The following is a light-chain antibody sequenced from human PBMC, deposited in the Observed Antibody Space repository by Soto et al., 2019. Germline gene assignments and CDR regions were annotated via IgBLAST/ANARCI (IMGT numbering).Light chain of an antibody. V-gene: IGKV1-33*01. Sequence: DIQMTQSPSSLSASVGDSVTITCQATHDITNYLNWYQQKPGKAPQLLIYDASNLATGVTSRFSGSGSGTDFSFPISSLQPKDLATYYSQQYGNLPRTVGGGTNVEIK. CDR3: QQYGNLPRT. CDR2: DAS. J-gene: IGKJ4*01. CDR1: HDITNY.